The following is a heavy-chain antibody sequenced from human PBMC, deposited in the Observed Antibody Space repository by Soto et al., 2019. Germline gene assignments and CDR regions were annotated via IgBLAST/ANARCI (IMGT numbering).Heavy chain of an antibody. Sequence: SETLSLTCAVYGGSFSGYYWSWIRQPPGKGLEWIGEINHSGSTNYNPSLKSRVTISVDTSKNQFSLKLSSVTAADTAVYYCARDPITMVRGVSTNAFDIWGQGTMVTVSS. CDR2: INHSGST. CDR3: ARDPITMVRGVSTNAFDI. V-gene: IGHV4-34*09. J-gene: IGHJ3*02. D-gene: IGHD3-10*01. CDR1: GGSFSGYY.